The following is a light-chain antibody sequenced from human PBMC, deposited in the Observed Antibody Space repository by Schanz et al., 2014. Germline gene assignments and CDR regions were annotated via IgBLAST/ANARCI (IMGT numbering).Light chain of an antibody. V-gene: IGLV1-51*01. CDR2: DNN. J-gene: IGLJ2*01. CDR3: GTWDSSLRVVL. Sequence: QSVLTQPPSASGTPGQTVTISCSGDISNIGSNTVNWYQQLPGTAPKLLIYDNNKRPSGIPDRFSGSKSGTSAALGITGLQTGDEADYHCGTWDSSLRVVLFGGGTKLTVL. CDR1: ISNIGSNT.